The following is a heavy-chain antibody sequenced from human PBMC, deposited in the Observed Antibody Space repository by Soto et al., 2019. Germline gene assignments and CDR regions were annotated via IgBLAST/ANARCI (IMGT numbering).Heavy chain of an antibody. CDR3: AKVFSSYYYYAMDV. V-gene: IGHV3-23*01. D-gene: IGHD6-6*01. CDR2: ISGSGGST. Sequence: GGSLRLSCAASGFTFSSYAMSWVRQAPGKGLEWVSAISGSGGSTYYADSVKGRFTISRDNSKNTLYLQMNSLRAEDTAVYYCAKVFSSYYYYAMDVWGQGTPVTVSS. J-gene: IGHJ6*02. CDR1: GFTFSSYA.